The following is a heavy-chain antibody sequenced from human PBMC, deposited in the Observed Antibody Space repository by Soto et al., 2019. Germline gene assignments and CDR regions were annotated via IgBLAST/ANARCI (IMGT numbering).Heavy chain of an antibody. J-gene: IGHJ4*02. Sequence: VGSLRLSCAASGFTFSSYAMSWVRQAPGKGLEWVSAISGSGGSTYYADSVKGRFTISRDNSKNTLYLQMNSLRAEDTAVYYCAKGPRDLSDYDSSGYYPVQGYWGQGTLVTVSS. CDR1: GFTFSSYA. V-gene: IGHV3-23*01. CDR2: ISGSGGST. CDR3: AKGPRDLSDYDSSGYYPVQGY. D-gene: IGHD3-22*01.